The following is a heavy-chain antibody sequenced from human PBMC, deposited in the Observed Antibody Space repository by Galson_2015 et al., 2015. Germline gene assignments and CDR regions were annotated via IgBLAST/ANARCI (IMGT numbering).Heavy chain of an antibody. J-gene: IGHJ4*02. V-gene: IGHV3-11*01. D-gene: IGHD1-26*01. CDR1: GFIFSDYY. Sequence: SLRLSCAASGFIFSDYYMSWIRQAPGKGLEWVSYISHTGSIVYYQDSLKGRFTISRDNAKNSLYLQMNSLRAEDTAVYYCARVRYSGDYEPDYWGQGTLVTVSS. CDR2: ISHTGSIV. CDR3: ARVRYSGDYEPDY.